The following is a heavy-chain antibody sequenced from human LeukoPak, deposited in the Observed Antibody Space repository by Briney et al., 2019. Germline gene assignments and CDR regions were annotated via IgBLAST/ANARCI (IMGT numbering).Heavy chain of an antibody. CDR1: GGTFNNYA. D-gene: IGHD2-2*01. CDR2: IIPIFGTT. V-gene: IGHV1-69*13. J-gene: IGHJ4*02. Sequence: SVKVSCKASGGTFNNYAITWLRQAPGQGLEWMGGIIPIFGTTNYAQKFQGRVTINADESTDTANMELSSLRSEDTAVYYCAGGRTDIVVVPATLRNYYFDYWGQGTLVTVSS. CDR3: AGGRTDIVVVPATLRNYYFDY.